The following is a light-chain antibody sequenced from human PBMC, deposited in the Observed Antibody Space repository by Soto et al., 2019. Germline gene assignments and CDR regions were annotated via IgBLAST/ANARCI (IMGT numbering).Light chain of an antibody. CDR1: SSDVGFYNY. J-gene: IGLJ1*01. CDR3: SSYTTSSTRV. CDR2: EVS. V-gene: IGLV2-14*01. Sequence: QSVLTQPASVSGSPGQSIAISCTGSSSDVGFYNYVSWYQQHPGEVPKLIIFEVSNRPSGVSNRFSGSKSGNTASLTISGLQADDEAAYYCSSYTTSSTRVFGTGTKLTVL.